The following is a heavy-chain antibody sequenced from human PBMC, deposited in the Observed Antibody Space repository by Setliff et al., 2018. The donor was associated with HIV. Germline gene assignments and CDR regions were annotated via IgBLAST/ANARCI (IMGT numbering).Heavy chain of an antibody. CDR3: ARRGRDGVLIVFATGFDP. V-gene: IGHV4-39*01. J-gene: IGHJ5*02. CDR1: GGSISSSTYY. CDR2: IFYTGNT. D-gene: IGHD2-8*01. Sequence: SETLSLTCSVSGGSISSSTYYWGWIRQPPGKGLGWIGDIFYTGNTYYNPSLKNRVAISVDTSENQFSLKPNSVTAADTAVYYCARRGRDGVLIVFATGFDPWGQGTLVTVSS.